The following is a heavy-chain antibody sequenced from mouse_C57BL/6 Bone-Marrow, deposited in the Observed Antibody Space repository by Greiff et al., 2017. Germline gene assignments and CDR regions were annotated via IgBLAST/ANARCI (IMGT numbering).Heavy chain of an antibody. CDR2: IYPGDGDT. CDR1: GYAFSSSW. V-gene: IGHV1-82*01. J-gene: IGHJ3*01. Sequence: QVQLQQSGPELVKPGASVKISCKASGYAFSSSWMNWVKPRPGKGLEWIGRIYPGDGDTNYNGKFKGKATLTADKSSSTAYMQLSSLTSEDSAVYFCAREGWLAYWGQGTLVTVSA. CDR3: AREGWLAY.